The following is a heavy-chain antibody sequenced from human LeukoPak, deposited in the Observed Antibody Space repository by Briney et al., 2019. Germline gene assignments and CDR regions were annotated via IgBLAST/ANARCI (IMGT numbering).Heavy chain of an antibody. D-gene: IGHD6-13*01. V-gene: IGHV1-69*06. CDR2: IIPIFGTA. J-gene: IGHJ5*02. CDR1: GGTFSSYA. CDR3: ARGRPTTSIAAAGVNWFDP. Sequence: SVKVSCKASGGTFSSYAISWVRQAPGQGLEWMGGIIPIFGTANYAQKFQGRVTITADKSTSTAYMELSSLRSEDTAVYYCARGRPTTSIAAAGVNWFDPWGQGTLVTVPS.